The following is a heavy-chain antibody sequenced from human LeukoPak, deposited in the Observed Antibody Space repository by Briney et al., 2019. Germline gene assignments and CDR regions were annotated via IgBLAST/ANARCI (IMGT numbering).Heavy chain of an antibody. V-gene: IGHV1-69*13. CDR2: IIPIFGTA. CDR3: ARTIINLNYFDY. CDR1: GGTFSSYA. Sequence: GASVKVSCKASGGTFSSYAISWVRQAPGQGLEWMGGIIPIFGTANYAQKFQGRVTITADESTSTAYKELSSLRSEDTAVYYCARTIINLNYFDYWGQGTLVTVSS. D-gene: IGHD3-9*01. J-gene: IGHJ4*02.